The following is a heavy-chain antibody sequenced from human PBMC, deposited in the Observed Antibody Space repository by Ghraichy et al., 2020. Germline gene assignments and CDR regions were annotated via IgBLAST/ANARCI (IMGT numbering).Heavy chain of an antibody. CDR1: GGSISSGGHY. D-gene: IGHD3-22*01. J-gene: IGHJ4*02. CDR2: VFNSGTS. Sequence: SETLSLTCTVSGGSISSGGHYWSWIRQHPGKGLEWIGFVFNSGTSYYNPSLKNRISISADTSKNQFYLTMTSMTAADTAVYYCARDGGYFLGFDSWGQETLVTVSS. V-gene: IGHV4-31*03. CDR3: ARDGGYFLGFDS.